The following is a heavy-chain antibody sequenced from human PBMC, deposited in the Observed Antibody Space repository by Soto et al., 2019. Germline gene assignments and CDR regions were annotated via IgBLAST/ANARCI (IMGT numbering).Heavy chain of an antibody. D-gene: IGHD1-1*01. V-gene: IGHV3-23*01. CDR1: GFTFSSYA. J-gene: IGHJ4*02. Sequence: EVQLLESGGGSVQPGGSLRLSCAASGFTFSSYAMHWVRRPPGKGLEWVSSISGSGGTAYYADSVKGRFSISRDSLVNTRYLQMNSLRAEDTAGYYCAKGRGQNWNFDYLGPGTLVTVSP. CDR2: ISGSGGTA. CDR3: AKGRGQNWNFDY.